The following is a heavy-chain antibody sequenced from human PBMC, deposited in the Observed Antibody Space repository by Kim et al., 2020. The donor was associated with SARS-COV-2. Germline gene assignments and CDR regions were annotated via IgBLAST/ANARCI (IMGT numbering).Heavy chain of an antibody. D-gene: IGHD5-18*01. V-gene: IGHV1-3*01. CDR3: ARGLEDVDTAMGYNWFDP. Sequence: ASVKVSCKASGYTFTSYAMHWVRQAPGQRLEWMGWINAGNGNTKYSQKFQGRVTITRDTSASTAYMELSSLRSEDTAVYYCARGLEDVDTAMGYNWFDPWGQGTLVTVSS. J-gene: IGHJ5*02. CDR2: INAGNGNT. CDR1: GYTFTSYA.